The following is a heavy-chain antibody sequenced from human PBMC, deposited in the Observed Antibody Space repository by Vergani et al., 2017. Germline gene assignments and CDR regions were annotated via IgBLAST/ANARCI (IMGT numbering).Heavy chain of an antibody. V-gene: IGHV3-15*07. CDR3: TTDPRYCGDGSCYWLRDHHYYGMDV. CDR1: GFSFRNAW. D-gene: IGHD2-21*01. J-gene: IGHJ6*02. Sequence: EVQLVESGGGIVKPGGSLRLSCVASGFSFRNAWMNWVRRTPGKGLEWVGRIKSTFDRGTTDYAAAVKGRFTISRDDSKNKLCLQMNGLKTEDIGVCYCTTDPRYCGDGSCYWLRDHHYYGMDVWGQGTTVTVSS. CDR2: IKSTFDRGTT.